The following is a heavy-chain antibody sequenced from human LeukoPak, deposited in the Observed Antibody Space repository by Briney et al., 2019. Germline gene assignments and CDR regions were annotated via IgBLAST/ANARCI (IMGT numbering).Heavy chain of an antibody. V-gene: IGHV1-2*02. J-gene: IGHJ5*02. CDR3: ARDRDLWFGELPSWFDP. Sequence: ASVKVSCKASGYTFTGYYMHWVRQAPGQGLEWMGWINPNSGGTNYAQKFQGRVTMTRDTSISTAYMELSRLRSDDTAVYYCARDRDLWFGELPSWFDPWGQGTLVTVSS. CDR1: GYTFTGYY. CDR2: INPNSGGT. D-gene: IGHD3-10*01.